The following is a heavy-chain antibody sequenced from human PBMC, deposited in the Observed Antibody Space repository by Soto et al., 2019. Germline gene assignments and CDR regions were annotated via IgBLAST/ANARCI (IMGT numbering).Heavy chain of an antibody. D-gene: IGHD6-19*01. CDR1: GFTFDDYA. V-gene: IGHV3-9*01. J-gene: IGHJ4*02. CDR2: ISWNSGSI. CDR3: AKDIGIAVAGTLDY. Sequence: GGSLRLSCAASGFTFDDYAMHWVRQAPGKGLEWVSGISWNSGSIGYADSVKGRFTISRDNAKNSLYLQMNSLRAEDTALYYCAKDIGIAVAGTLDYWGQGTLVTVSS.